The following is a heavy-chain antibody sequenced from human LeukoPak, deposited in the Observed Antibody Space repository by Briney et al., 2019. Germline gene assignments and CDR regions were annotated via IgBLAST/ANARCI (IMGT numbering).Heavy chain of an antibody. CDR3: ARVRAYCSSTSCPSWFDP. J-gene: IGHJ5*02. CDR1: GGSISSYY. CDR2: IYYSGST. Sequence: SETLSLTCTVSGGSISSYYWSWVRRPPGKGLEWIGYIYYSGSTNYNPSLKSRVTISVDTSKNQFSLKLSSVTAADTAVYYCARVRAYCSSTSCPSWFDPWGQGTLVTVSS. D-gene: IGHD2-2*01. V-gene: IGHV4-59*01.